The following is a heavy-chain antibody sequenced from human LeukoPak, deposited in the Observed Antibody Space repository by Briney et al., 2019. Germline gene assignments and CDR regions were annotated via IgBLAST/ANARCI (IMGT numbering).Heavy chain of an antibody. D-gene: IGHD3-22*01. CDR2: INPNSGGT. V-gene: IGHV1-2*06. J-gene: IGHJ3*02. CDR3: ARDVYYYDSTGAFDM. CDR1: GYTFTVYY. Sequence: ASVKVSCKASGYTFTVYYMHWVRQAPGQGLEWMGRINPNSGGTNYAQKFQGRVTMTRDTSISTVYMELSGVRTDDTAVYYCARDVYYYDSTGAFDMRGQGTMVTVSS.